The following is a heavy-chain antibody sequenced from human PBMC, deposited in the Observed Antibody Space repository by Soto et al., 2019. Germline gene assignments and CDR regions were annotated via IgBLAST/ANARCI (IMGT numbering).Heavy chain of an antibody. Sequence: ASVKVSCKASGYTFTSYAMHWVRQAPGQRLEWMGWISADNGNTNYAQKLQGRVTMTRDTSTSTAYMELRSLRSDDTAVYYCARDSSGWYPDNDAFDIWGQGTMVTVSS. V-gene: IGHV1-3*01. J-gene: IGHJ3*02. CDR3: ARDSSGWYPDNDAFDI. CDR1: GYTFTSYA. D-gene: IGHD6-19*01. CDR2: ISADNGNT.